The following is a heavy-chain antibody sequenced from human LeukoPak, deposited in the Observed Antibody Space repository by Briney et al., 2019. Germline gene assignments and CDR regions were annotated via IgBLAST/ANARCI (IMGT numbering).Heavy chain of an antibody. V-gene: IGHV3-7*01. CDR2: VKQDGSEK. Sequence: GGSLRLSCTVSGFTFSSYAMSWVRQAPGKGLEWVANVKQDGSEKYYVDSVKGRFTISRDNAKTSLYLQMNSLRAEDAAVYYCARADCSGGSCYPRVFDYWGQGTLVTVSS. D-gene: IGHD2-15*01. CDR3: ARADCSGGSCYPRVFDY. J-gene: IGHJ4*02. CDR1: GFTFSSYA.